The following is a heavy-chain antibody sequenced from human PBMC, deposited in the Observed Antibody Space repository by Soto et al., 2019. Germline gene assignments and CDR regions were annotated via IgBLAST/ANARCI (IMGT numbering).Heavy chain of an antibody. D-gene: IGHD3-22*01. Sequence: GGSLRLSCAASGFTFSSYWMHWVRQAPGKGLVWVSRINSDGSSTSYADSVKGRFTISRDNAKNTLYLQMNSLRAEDTAVYYCAVPYYYDSSGYVPCYWGQGTLVTVSS. CDR3: AVPYYYDSSGYVPCY. CDR2: INSDGSST. CDR1: GFTFSSYW. V-gene: IGHV3-74*01. J-gene: IGHJ4*02.